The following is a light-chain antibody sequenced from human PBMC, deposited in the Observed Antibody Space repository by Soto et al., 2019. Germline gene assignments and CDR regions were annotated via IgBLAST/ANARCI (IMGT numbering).Light chain of an antibody. V-gene: IGLV2-8*01. J-gene: IGLJ1*01. CDR2: AVT. CDR3: SSYAGSHNDV. CDR1: SSDVGTYDY. Sequence: QSALTQPPSASGSPGQSVTFSCTGTSSDVGTYDYVSWYQQHPGKAPRLMIYAVTKRSSGVPDRFSGSKSGNTASLTVSGLQPEDEAVYYCSSYAGSHNDVFGTGTKLTVL.